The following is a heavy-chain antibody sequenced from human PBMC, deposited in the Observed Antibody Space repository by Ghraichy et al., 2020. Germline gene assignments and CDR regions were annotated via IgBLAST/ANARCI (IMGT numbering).Heavy chain of an antibody. D-gene: IGHD1-26*01. CDR3: ARAGGSGSYGYYGIDV. CDR1: GDSVSSNSAA. J-gene: IGHJ6*02. Sequence: SQTLSLTCAISGDSVSSNSAAWNWIRQSPSRGLEWLGRTCYRSKWSTDYAASVKSRITISPDTSRNQFSLQLNSVTPEDTAVYYCARAGGSGSYGYYGIDVWGQGTTVIVYS. V-gene: IGHV6-1*01. CDR2: TCYRSKWST.